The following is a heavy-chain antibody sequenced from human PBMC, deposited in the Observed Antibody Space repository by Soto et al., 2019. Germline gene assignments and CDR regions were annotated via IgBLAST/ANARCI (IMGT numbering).Heavy chain of an antibody. J-gene: IGHJ4*02. CDR2: INHSGST. D-gene: IGHD4-17*01. CDR1: GGSFSGYY. V-gene: IGHV4-34*01. Sequence: SETLSLTCAVYGGSFSGYYWSWIRQPPGKGLEWIGEINHSGSTNYNPSLKSRVTISVXXXXXXFXLXLXSXTAAXTAVYYCARGAYGDLDFDYWGQGTLVTVSS. CDR3: ARGAYGDLDFDY.